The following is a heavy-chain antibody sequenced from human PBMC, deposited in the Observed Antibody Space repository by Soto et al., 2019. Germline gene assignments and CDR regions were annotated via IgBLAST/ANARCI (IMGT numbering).Heavy chain of an antibody. CDR3: AKDWAERAASGGMDV. J-gene: IGHJ6*02. D-gene: IGHD2-15*01. CDR2: ISYLGSNK. Sequence: QLQLVESGGGVVQPGSSLRLSCAASGFTFSNYAMHWVRQAPGKGLEWVAVISYLGSNKYYGDSVKGRFTISRDNSKNALYLQMSSLTAEDTAVYFCAKDWAERAASGGMDVWGQGTTVIVSS. V-gene: IGHV3-30*18. CDR1: GFTFSNYA.